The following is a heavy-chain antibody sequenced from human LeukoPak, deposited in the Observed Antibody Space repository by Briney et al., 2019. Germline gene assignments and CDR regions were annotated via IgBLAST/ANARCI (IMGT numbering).Heavy chain of an antibody. D-gene: IGHD5-18*01. Sequence: ASVKVSCKASGYTFTGYYMHWVRQAPGQGLEWMGWINPNSGGTNYAQKFQGRVTMTRDTSISTAYMELSRLRSDDTAVYYCAREGGIQLWLPWFDPWGQGTLATVSS. J-gene: IGHJ5*02. CDR3: AREGGIQLWLPWFDP. V-gene: IGHV1-2*02. CDR2: INPNSGGT. CDR1: GYTFTGYY.